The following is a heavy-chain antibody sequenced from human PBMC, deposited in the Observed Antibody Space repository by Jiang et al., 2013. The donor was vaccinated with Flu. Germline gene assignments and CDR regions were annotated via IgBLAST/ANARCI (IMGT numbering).Heavy chain of an antibody. CDR2: ISAYNGNT. CDR1: EALQQLC. D-gene: IGHD6-13*01. Sequence: KASEALQQLCYQLGAPGPGQRLEWMGWISAYNGNTNYAQKLQGRVTMTTDTSTSTAYMELRSLRSDDTAVYYCARDSKQLALDYWGQGTLVTVSS. CDR3: ARDSKQLALDY. J-gene: IGHJ4*02. V-gene: IGHV1-18*01.